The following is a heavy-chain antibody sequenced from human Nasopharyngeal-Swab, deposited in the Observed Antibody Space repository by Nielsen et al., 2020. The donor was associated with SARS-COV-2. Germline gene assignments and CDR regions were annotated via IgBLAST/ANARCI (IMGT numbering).Heavy chain of an antibody. CDR3: ARDRVLVEADYYYYGMDV. Sequence: ASVKVSCKASGYTFTSYGISWVRQAPGQGLEWMGWLSAYNGNTNYAQKLQGRVTMTTDTSTSTAYMELRSLRSDDPAVYYCARDRVLVEADYYYYGMDVWGQGTTVTVSS. CDR2: LSAYNGNT. J-gene: IGHJ6*02. D-gene: IGHD2-8*01. CDR1: GYTFTSYG. V-gene: IGHV1-18*01.